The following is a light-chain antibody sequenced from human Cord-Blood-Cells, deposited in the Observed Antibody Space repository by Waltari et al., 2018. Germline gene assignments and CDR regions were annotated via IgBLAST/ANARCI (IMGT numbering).Light chain of an antibody. Sequence: SYEPTQPPPVSVSPGQTASITCHGDKLGDQYACRYQPKPGQSPGLVIDQDSKRPAGIPERFSGSNSGNTATLTISGTQAMDEADYYCQAWDSSTVVFGGGTKLTVL. V-gene: IGLV3-1*01. CDR1: KLGDQY. CDR3: QAWDSSTVV. CDR2: QDS. J-gene: IGLJ2*01.